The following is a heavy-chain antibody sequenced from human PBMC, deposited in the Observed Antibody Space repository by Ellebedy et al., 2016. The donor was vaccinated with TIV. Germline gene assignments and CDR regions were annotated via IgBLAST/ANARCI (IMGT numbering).Heavy chain of an antibody. CDR1: RYTFNNYD. CDR2: MNPNSGNT. J-gene: IGHJ4*02. D-gene: IGHD3-3*01. CDR3: AREGRFGSGYLDY. Sequence: ASVKVSXXASRYTFNNYDINWVRQATGQGLEWMGWMNPNSGNTGHAQKFQGRLTMTRNTSISTAYMELSSLKSEDTAVYYCAREGRFGSGYLDYWGQGTLVTVSS. V-gene: IGHV1-8*01.